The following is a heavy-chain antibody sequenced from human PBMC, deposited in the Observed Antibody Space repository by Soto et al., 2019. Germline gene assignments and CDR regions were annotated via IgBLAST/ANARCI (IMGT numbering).Heavy chain of an antibody. Sequence: QVQLVESGGGVVQPGRSLRLSCAASGFTFSSYGMHWVRQAPGKGLEWVAVISYDGSNKYYADSVKGRFTISRDNSKNTLYLQMNSLRAEDTAVYYCATMFDYWGQGTLVPVSS. V-gene: IGHV3-30*03. J-gene: IGHJ4*02. CDR2: ISYDGSNK. CDR3: ATMFDY. CDR1: GFTFSSYG.